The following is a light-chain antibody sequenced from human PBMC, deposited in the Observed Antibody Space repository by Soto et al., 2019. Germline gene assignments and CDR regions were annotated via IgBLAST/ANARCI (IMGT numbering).Light chain of an antibody. Sequence: DIQMTQSPSSLSASVGDRVTITCRASQNIIFYLNWYQQKPGQAPKLLIYAASNLQSGAPSRFSGSGSGTEFSLSISSLQPEDFATYFCQQSYTTPVYTFGQGTKLEIK. CDR1: QNIIFY. CDR2: AAS. J-gene: IGKJ2*01. V-gene: IGKV1-39*01. CDR3: QQSYTTPVYT.